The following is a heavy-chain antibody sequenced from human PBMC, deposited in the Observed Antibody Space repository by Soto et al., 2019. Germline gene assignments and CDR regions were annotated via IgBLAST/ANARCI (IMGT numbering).Heavy chain of an antibody. CDR3: ARIRPIAVAGTGPDYYYGMDV. J-gene: IGHJ6*02. D-gene: IGHD6-19*01. CDR1: GFSLSTSGMC. CDR2: IDWDDDK. Sequence: SGPTLVNPTQTLTLTCTFSGFSLSTSGMCVSWIRQPPGKALEWLARIDWDDDKYYSTSLKTRLTISKDTSKNQVVLTMANMDPVDTATYYCARIRPIAVAGTGPDYYYGMDVWGQGTTVTVSS. V-gene: IGHV2-70*11.